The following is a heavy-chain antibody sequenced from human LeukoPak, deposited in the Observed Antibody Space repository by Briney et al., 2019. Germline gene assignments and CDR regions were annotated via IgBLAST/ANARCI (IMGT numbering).Heavy chain of an antibody. CDR3: ARAKVAAAVYFDY. D-gene: IGHD6-13*01. V-gene: IGHV3-66*01. CDR2: IYSGGST. J-gene: IGHJ4*02. Sequence: GGSLRLSCAASGFTVSSNYMSWVRHAPGKGLEWVSVIYSGGSTYYADSVKGRFTISRDNSKNTLYLQMNSLRAEDTAVYYCARAKVAAAVYFDYWGQGTLVTVSS. CDR1: GFTVSSNY.